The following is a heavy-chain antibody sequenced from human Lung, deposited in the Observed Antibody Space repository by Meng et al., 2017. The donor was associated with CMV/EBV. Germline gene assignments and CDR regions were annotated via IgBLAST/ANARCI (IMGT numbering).Heavy chain of an antibody. D-gene: IGHD2-8*01. J-gene: IGHJ5*02. CDR3: ARDVMGWFDP. V-gene: IGHV3-74*01. Sequence: VGAGGGLVQPGESLRLSCVASGFSFSSYWMHWVRQSPGKGLVWVARINSGGTTTTYADSVKGRFTISRDNAKNTLYLQMNSLRGEDTAVYYCARDVMGWFDPWGQGALVTVSS. CDR2: INSGGTTT. CDR1: GFSFSSYW.